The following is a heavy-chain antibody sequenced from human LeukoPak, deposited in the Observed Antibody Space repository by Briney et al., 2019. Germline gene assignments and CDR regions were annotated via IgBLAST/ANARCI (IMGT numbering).Heavy chain of an antibody. J-gene: IGHJ4*02. CDR1: GGSINNFF. CDR2: VYYSGST. CDR3: ARSTDTWAQ. Sequence: SETLSLTCTVSGGSINNFFWSWIRQPPGKGLEWIGYVYYSGSTNYNPSLKGRLTMSVDTSKNQFSLKLTSVTAAGTAVYFCARSTDTWAQWGQGTLVTVSS. V-gene: IGHV4-59*08. D-gene: IGHD7-27*01.